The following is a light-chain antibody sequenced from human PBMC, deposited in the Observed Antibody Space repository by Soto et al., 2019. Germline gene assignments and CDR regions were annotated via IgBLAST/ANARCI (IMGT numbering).Light chain of an antibody. J-gene: IGLJ1*01. CDR3: CSYAGSYTFLYV. Sequence: QSALTQPRSVSGSPGQSVTISCTGTSSDVGGYNYVSWFQQHPGKAPKLMIYDVGKRPSGVPDRFSGSKSGNTASLTISGLQAEDEADYYCCSYAGSYTFLYVFAHGIKVTV. CDR1: SSDVGGYNY. V-gene: IGLV2-11*01. CDR2: DVG.